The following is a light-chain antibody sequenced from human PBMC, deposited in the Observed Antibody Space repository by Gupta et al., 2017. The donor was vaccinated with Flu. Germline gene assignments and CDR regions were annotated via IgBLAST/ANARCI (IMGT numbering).Light chain of an antibody. CDR1: SSDVGGNDF. J-gene: IGLJ2*01. CDR2: EDT. V-gene: IGLV2-8*01. Sequence: SAPTPPPSASASPGQSVTISCTGTSSDVGGNDFVSWYQQHPGRAPKLIIFEDTKRPAGVPDRFSGSKSGNTASLTVSGLQKEEEAHYYCSSGADNNNVLFGGGTKLTVL. CDR3: SSGADNNNVL.